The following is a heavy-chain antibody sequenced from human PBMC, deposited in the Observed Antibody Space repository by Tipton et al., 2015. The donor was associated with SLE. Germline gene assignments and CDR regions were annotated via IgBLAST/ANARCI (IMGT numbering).Heavy chain of an antibody. CDR1: GFTVSSNY. V-gene: IGHV3-53*05. J-gene: IGHJ4*02. Sequence: SLRLSCAASGFTVSSNYMSWVRQAPGKGLEWVSVIYSGGSTYYADSVKGRVTISVDTSKNQFSLKLSSVTAADTAVYYCAGGGGFYFDYWGQGTLVTVSS. CDR2: IYSGGST. CDR3: AGGGGFYFDY. D-gene: IGHD4-23*01.